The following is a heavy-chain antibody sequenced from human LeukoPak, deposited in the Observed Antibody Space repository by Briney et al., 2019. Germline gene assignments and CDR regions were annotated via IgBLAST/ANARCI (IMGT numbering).Heavy chain of an antibody. Sequence: SETLSLTCTVSGGSISSYYWSWIRQPAGKGLEWIGRIYTSGSTNYNPSLKSRVTISVDKSKNQFSLKLSSVTAADTAVYYCARGGAYSSSYYYYMDVWGKGTTVTVPS. D-gene: IGHD6-6*01. CDR1: GGSISSYY. CDR2: IYTSGST. J-gene: IGHJ6*03. V-gene: IGHV4-4*07. CDR3: ARGGAYSSSYYYYMDV.